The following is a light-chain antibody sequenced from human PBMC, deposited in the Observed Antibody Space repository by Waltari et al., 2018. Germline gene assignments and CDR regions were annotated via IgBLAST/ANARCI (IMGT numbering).Light chain of an antibody. CDR1: SSDVGGYNY. Sequence: QSALTQPRSVSGSPGQSVTISCTGTSSDVGGYNYVSWYQQHPGEAPKLMIYDVSKRPSAVPDRFSGSKSCNTASLTISGLQAEDEADYHCCSYAGSYTFVVFGGGTKLTVL. CDR2: DVS. V-gene: IGLV2-11*01. CDR3: CSYAGSYTFVV. J-gene: IGLJ2*01.